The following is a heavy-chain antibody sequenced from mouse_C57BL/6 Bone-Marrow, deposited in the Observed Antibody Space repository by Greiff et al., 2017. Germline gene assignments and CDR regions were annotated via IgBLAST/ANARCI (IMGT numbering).Heavy chain of an antibody. V-gene: IGHV3-6*01. Sequence: EVKLVESGPGLVKPSQSLSLTCSVTGYSITSGYYWNWIRQFPGKKLEWMGYISYDGSNNYNPSLKNRISITLDTSKNQFFLKLNSLTTEDTATYDCVKSLYEDDDAMDYEGEGTAITVSS. J-gene: IGHJ4*01. CDR3: VKSLYEDDDAMDY. CDR2: ISYDGSN. CDR1: GYSITSGYY. D-gene: IGHD2-4*01.